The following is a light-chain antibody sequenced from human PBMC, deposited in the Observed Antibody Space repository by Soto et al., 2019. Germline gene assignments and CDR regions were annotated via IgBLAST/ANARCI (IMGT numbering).Light chain of an antibody. CDR2: KAS. V-gene: IGKV1-5*03. J-gene: IGKJ4*02. Sequence: DIRFTHSPDCLSTSLFYIRTITFRASQTISSWLAWYQQKPGKPPKLLIYKASTLKSGVPSRFSGSGSGTEFTLTISSLQPDDFATYYCQQSNSYSVEFGEGTKVEIK. CDR3: QQSNSYSVE. CDR1: QTISSW.